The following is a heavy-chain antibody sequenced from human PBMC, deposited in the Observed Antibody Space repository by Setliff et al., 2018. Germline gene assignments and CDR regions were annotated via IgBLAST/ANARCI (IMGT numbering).Heavy chain of an antibody. V-gene: IGHV3-74*03. CDR3: VRGYCSSSSCYGTMGY. CDR2: VNDDGSSA. Sequence: PGGSLRLSCAASGFTFSSYWMHWVRQDPGKGLVWVSRVNDDGSSAMYADSVKGRFTMSRDNAKNTLYLQMNSLRAEDTAVYYCVRGYCSSSSCYGTMGYWGQGTLVTVSS. D-gene: IGHD2-2*01. CDR1: GFTFSSYW. J-gene: IGHJ4*02.